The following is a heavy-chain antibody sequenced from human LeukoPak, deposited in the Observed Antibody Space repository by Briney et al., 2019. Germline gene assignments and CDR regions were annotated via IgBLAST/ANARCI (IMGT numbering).Heavy chain of an antibody. J-gene: IGHJ5*02. CDR2: IRGNVGDT. V-gene: IGHV3-23*01. Sequence: AGGSLRLSCAASGFTFRSYSMMWVRQAPGKGREWVSTIRGNVGDTYYADCVKGRFTISRDNSKNTLYLEMNSLRAEDTAVYYCAKGGYTTCFDPWGQGTLVTVSS. D-gene: IGHD2-15*01. CDR1: GFTFRSYS. CDR3: AKGGYTTCFDP.